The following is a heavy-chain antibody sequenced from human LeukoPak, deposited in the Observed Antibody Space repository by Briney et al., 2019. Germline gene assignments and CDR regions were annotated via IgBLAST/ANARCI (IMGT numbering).Heavy chain of an antibody. CDR2: INHRGST. CDR3: ARVGCSGGPCHSRDFDF. J-gene: IGHJ4*02. Sequence: TSETLSLTCAVYVVSFSGYYWSWIRQPPGKGLEWIVEINHRGSTNYNPSLKSRVTISVDTSKNQFSLNLSSVTAADTAVYYCARVGCSGGPCHSRDFDFWGQGTLVTVSS. CDR1: VVSFSGYY. V-gene: IGHV4-34*01. D-gene: IGHD2-15*01.